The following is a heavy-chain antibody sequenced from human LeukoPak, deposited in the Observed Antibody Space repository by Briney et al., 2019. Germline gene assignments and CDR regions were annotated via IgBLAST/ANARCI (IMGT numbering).Heavy chain of an antibody. Sequence: ASVRVSCKASGYTFTGHFILWVRQSPRQRLELVASINPNTVDTYYAQKFQGRVTVASDTAISTAYLDISRLRSDDTAFYYCSREASCDTTSCPQDYWGQGTLVTVSS. CDR2: INPNTVDT. V-gene: IGHV1-2*02. D-gene: IGHD2-2*01. CDR1: GYTFTGHF. J-gene: IGHJ4*02. CDR3: SREASCDTTSCPQDY.